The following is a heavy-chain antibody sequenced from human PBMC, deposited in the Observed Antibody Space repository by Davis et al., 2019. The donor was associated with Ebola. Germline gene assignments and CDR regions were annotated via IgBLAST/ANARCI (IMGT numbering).Heavy chain of an antibody. J-gene: IGHJ6*02. CDR3: ARRANFDWLRYYGMDV. Sequence: MPSETLSLTCTVSGGSISSSSYYWGWIRQPPGKGLEWIGSIYYSGSTYYNPSLKSRVTISVDTSKNQFSLKLSSVTAADTAVYYCARRANFDWLRYYGMDVWGQGTTVTVSS. D-gene: IGHD3-9*01. V-gene: IGHV4-39*01. CDR2: IYYSGST. CDR1: GGSISSSSYY.